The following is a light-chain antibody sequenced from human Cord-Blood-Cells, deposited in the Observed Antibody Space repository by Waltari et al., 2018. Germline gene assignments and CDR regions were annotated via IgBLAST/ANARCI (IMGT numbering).Light chain of an antibody. CDR2: RNN. V-gene: IGLV1-47*01. J-gene: IGLJ3*02. Sequence: QSVLTQPPSASGTPRQRVTISCSGSSSNIGSNYVYWYQQLPGTAPKLLIYRNNQRPSGVHDRFSGSKSGTSASLAISGLRSEDEADYYCAAWDDSLSGWVFGGGTKLTVL. CDR1: SSNIGSNY. CDR3: AAWDDSLSGWV.